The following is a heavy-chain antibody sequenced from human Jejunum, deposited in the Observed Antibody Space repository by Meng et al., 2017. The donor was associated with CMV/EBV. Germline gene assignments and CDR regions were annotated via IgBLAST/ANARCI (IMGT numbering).Heavy chain of an antibody. CDR2: LIPVLNKA. CDR1: GGSFSTYT. CDR3: ARHEVVGTAIFDY. V-gene: IGHV1-69*10. J-gene: IGHJ4*02. Sequence: QVKLVQSGAEVKKPGSSVKVSCKTSGGSFSTYTFSWVRQAPGQGLEWMGGLIPVLNKAKSAPRFQDRVTFTADETTTTAYMELSSLTFEDTAVYFCARHEVVGTAIFDYWGQGTLVTVSS. D-gene: IGHD6-19*01.